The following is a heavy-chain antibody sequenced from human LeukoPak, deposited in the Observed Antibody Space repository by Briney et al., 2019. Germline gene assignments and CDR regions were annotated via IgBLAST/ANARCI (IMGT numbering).Heavy chain of an antibody. J-gene: IGHJ3*02. CDR3: AREVTKAFDI. D-gene: IGHD2-8*01. Sequence: GGSLRLSCAASGFTFSSYNMNWVRQAPGKGLEWVSSISSSSDYIYYADSVKGRFTISRDNAKNSLYLQMNSLNAEDTAVYYCAREVTKAFDIWGQGTMVTVSS. V-gene: IGHV3-21*01. CDR2: ISSSSDYI. CDR1: GFTFSSYN.